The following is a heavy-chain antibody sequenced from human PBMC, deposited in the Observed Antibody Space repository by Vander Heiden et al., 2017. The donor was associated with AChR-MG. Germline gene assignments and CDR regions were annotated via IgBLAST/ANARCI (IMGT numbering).Heavy chain of an antibody. Sequence: EVQLVESGGGLVKPGGSLSLSCADSGFTFSRYSMNWVRQAPGKGLEWVSSISSSSSYIYYADSVKGRFTISRDNAKNSLYLQMNSLRAEDTAVYYCARFAPTVVIANQNFDYWGQGTLVTVSS. D-gene: IGHD2-21*01. V-gene: IGHV3-21*01. CDR1: GFTFSRYS. CDR2: ISSSSSYI. J-gene: IGHJ4*02. CDR3: ARFAPTVVIANQNFDY.